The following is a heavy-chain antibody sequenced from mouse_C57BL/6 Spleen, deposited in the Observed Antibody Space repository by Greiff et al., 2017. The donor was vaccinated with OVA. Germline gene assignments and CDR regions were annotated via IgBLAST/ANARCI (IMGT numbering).Heavy chain of an antibody. CDR3: ATIYYGHGAWFAY. CDR2: ISSGGSYT. D-gene: IGHD2-2*01. CDR1: GFTFSSYG. J-gene: IGHJ3*01. Sequence: EVQLQQSGGDLVKPGGSLKLSCAASGFTFSSYGMSWVRQTPDKRLEWVATISSGGSYTYYPDSVKGRFTISRDNAKNTLYLQMSSLKSEDTAMYYCATIYYGHGAWFAYWGQGTLVTVSA. V-gene: IGHV5-6*01.